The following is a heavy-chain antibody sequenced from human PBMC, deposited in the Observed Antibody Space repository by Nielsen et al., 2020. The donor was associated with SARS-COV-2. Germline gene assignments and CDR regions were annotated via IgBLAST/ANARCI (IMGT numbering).Heavy chain of an antibody. Sequence: SETLSLTCTVSGGSISSSSFYWGWIRQSPGKGLEWIGEIYHRGSTNYSPSLKTRVTISVDKSKNQFSLELRSVTAADTAVYYCARDCSCGLGSSPSYYFDYWGQGTLVTVSS. CDR2: IYHRGST. V-gene: IGHV4-39*07. D-gene: IGHD7-27*01. CDR1: GGSISSSSFY. CDR3: ARDCSCGLGSSPSYYFDY. J-gene: IGHJ4*02.